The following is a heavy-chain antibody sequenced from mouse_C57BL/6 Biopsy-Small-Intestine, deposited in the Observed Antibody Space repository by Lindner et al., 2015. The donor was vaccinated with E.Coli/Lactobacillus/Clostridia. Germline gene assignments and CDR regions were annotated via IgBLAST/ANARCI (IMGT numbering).Heavy chain of an antibody. CDR3: TADGSSPWFAY. CDR1: GFNIKDDY. CDR2: IDPENGDT. V-gene: IGHV14-4*01. D-gene: IGHD1-1*01. Sequence: VQLQESGAELVRPGASVKLSCTVSGFNIKDDYMHCVKQRPEQGLEWFGWIDPENGDTEYASKFQGKATITADTSSNTAYLQLNSLTSEDTAVYYCTADGSSPWFAYWGQGTLVTVSA. J-gene: IGHJ3*01.